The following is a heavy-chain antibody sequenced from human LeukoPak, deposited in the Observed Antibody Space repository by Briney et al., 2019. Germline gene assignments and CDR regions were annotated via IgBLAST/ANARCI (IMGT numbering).Heavy chain of an antibody. J-gene: IGHJ4*02. D-gene: IGHD3-10*01. CDR3: ASLRFGDSYFDF. CDR2: IYQSGHA. V-gene: IGHV4-38-2*02. CDR1: NYSVRSDLH. Sequence: PSETLSLTCKVSNYSVRSDLHWSWIRQSPGRGLEWIASIYQSGHAYYSPSLKNRVLISFDTSKKELSLKINSVTATDTALYYCASLRFGDSYFDFWGQGTQVTVSS.